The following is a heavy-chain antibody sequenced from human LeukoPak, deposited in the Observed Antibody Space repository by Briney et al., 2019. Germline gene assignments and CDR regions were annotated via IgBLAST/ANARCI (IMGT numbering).Heavy chain of an antibody. D-gene: IGHD3-22*01. CDR1: GFTFSIYA. J-gene: IGHJ4*02. V-gene: IGHV3-23*01. CDR2: ITSSGDGT. CDR3: AKDRPNYYGSNGHYYRRDGDY. Sequence: AGGSLRLSCAASGFTFSIYAMGWVRQAPGKGLQWVSSITSSGDGTYYADSVKGRFTISRDNSENMLYLQINSLRVEDTGVYFCAKDRPNYYGSNGHYYRRDGDYWGQGTLVTVSS.